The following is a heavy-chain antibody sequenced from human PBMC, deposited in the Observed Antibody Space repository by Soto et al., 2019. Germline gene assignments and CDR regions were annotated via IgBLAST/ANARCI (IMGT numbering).Heavy chain of an antibody. J-gene: IGHJ4*02. D-gene: IGHD3-22*01. CDR2: INPSGGST. Sequence: ASVKVSCKPSGYTFSTHYIHWVRQAPGQGLEGMGIINPSGGSTSYAQKFQGRVTMIRDTSTSTVYMELSSLRSEDTAVYYCARDYYDSSGPLYYFDYWGQGTLVTVSS. V-gene: IGHV1-46*03. CDR3: ARDYYDSSGPLYYFDY. CDR1: GYTFSTHY.